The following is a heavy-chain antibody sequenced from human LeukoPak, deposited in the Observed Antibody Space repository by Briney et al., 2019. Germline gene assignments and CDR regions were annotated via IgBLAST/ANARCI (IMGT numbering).Heavy chain of an antibody. CDR2: ISYSGSS. Sequence: SETLSLTCTVSGGSISSSRYYWGWIRQPPGKGLEWIASISYSGSSYYNPSLKSRVTISVDTSKNQVSLQLSSVTAADTAVYYCARGASSGWYGVWGQGTLVTVSS. V-gene: IGHV4-39*07. CDR3: ARGASSGWYGV. CDR1: GGSISSSRYY. D-gene: IGHD6-19*01. J-gene: IGHJ4*02.